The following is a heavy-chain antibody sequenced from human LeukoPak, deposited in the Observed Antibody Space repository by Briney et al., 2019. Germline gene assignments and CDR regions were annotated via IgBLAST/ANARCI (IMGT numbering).Heavy chain of an antibody. D-gene: IGHD3-10*01. CDR3: ARAPFTRGSGNYYYYFDY. CDR2: IYPSGST. V-gene: IGHV4-61*02. Sequence: PSETLSLTCTVSGVSISSSSYYWSWIRQPAGKGLEYIGRIYPSGSTNHNPSLTSRVTMSLDTSQNQFSLRLSSVTAADTAVYYCARAPFTRGSGNYYYYFDYWGQGKLVTVSS. J-gene: IGHJ4*02. CDR1: GVSISSSSYY.